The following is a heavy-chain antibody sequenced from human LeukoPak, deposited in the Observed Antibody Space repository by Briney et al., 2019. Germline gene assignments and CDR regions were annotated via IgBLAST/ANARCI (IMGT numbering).Heavy chain of an antibody. D-gene: IGHD3-22*01. J-gene: IGHJ4*02. Sequence: GASVKVSCKASGYTFTDFGISWVRQAPGQGLEWMGWISAYNGDIKYAQKFQGRVTMTTDTSTSIAYMVLRSLRSDDTAVYYCARVSVPWQYDSSGYYYGHWGQGTLVTVSS. V-gene: IGHV1-18*01. CDR3: ARVSVPWQYDSSGYYYGH. CDR1: GYTFTDFG. CDR2: ISAYNGDI.